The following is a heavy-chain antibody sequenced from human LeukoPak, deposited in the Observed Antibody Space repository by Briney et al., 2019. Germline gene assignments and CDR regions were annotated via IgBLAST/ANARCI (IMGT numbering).Heavy chain of an antibody. CDR2: ISSSSSTI. Sequence: GGSLRLSCAASGFTFSSYSMNWVRQAPGKGLEWVSYISSSSSTIYYADSVKGRFTSSRDNAKNSLYLQMNSLRAEDTAVYYCARGPRGPPWIQLWTYDYWGQGTLVTVSS. CDR3: ARGPRGPPWIQLWTYDY. CDR1: GFTFSSYS. J-gene: IGHJ4*02. V-gene: IGHV3-48*01. D-gene: IGHD5-18*01.